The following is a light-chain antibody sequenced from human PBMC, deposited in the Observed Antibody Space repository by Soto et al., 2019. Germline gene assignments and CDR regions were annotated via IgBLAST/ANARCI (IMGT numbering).Light chain of an antibody. CDR1: SSDIGGYNS. J-gene: IGLJ1*01. Sequence: SVLTQSPSASGSPGQSVTISCTGTSSDIGGYNSVSWYQQHPGKAPKVMIYDVSKRPSGVPDRFSGSKSGNTASLTVSALQAEDEADYYCSSYTDRNNLVLGTGTKVTVL. V-gene: IGLV2-8*01. CDR3: SSYTDRNNLV. CDR2: DVS.